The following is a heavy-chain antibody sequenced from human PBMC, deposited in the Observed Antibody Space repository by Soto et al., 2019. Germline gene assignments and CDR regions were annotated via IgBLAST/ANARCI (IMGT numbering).Heavy chain of an antibody. Sequence: GFLRLLSAVSGLTFSTYAMSWVRQAPGKGLEWVSAISGSGESTFYGDSVKGRFTVSRDNSKNTLYLQMNSLGVEDTAEYYCAKGGGSCCFDCWGQGTLVTVSS. CDR2: ISGSGEST. D-gene: IGHD2-15*01. CDR1: GLTFSTYA. CDR3: AKGGGSCCFDC. V-gene: IGHV3-23*01. J-gene: IGHJ4*02.